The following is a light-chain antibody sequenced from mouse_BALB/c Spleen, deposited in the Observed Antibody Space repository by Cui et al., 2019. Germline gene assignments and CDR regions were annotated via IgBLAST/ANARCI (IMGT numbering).Light chain of an antibody. Sequence: DTQTTQTTSSLSAPLGDRVTISCRASQDISNYVNWYQQKPYGAVKLLVYYTSRLHSGVPSRFCGNGSGTDYSLTISNLEQEDIATYFCQQGNTIPRTFSGGTELEIK. V-gene: IGKV10-96*01. CDR2: YTS. CDR3: QQGNTIPRT. CDR1: QDISNY. J-gene: IGKJ1*01.